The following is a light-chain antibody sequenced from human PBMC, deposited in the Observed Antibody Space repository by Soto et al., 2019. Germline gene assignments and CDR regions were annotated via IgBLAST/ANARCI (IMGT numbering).Light chain of an antibody. Sequence: QSALAQPASVSGSPGQSITISCTGTSSDVGGDNYVSWYQQHPGKAPKLIIYEVSYRPSGVSNRFSGSKSDNPASLTISGLQAEDEADYYCSSDRSTNSWVFGGGTKVTVL. CDR2: EVS. CDR1: SSDVGGDNY. CDR3: SSDRSTNSWV. V-gene: IGLV2-14*01. J-gene: IGLJ3*02.